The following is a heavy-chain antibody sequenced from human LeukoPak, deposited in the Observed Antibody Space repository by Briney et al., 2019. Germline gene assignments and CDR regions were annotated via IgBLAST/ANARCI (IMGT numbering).Heavy chain of an antibody. J-gene: IGHJ4*02. D-gene: IGHD5-12*01. CDR3: ARGYQWLRLGFDY. Sequence: GSVKVSCKASGYTFTGYYIHWVRQAPGQGLEWMGWINPNSGGTIYAQNFQGRVNMTRDTSISTVYMELSRLKSDDTAVYYCARGYQWLRLGFDYWGQGTLVTVSS. CDR1: GYTFTGYY. CDR2: INPNSGGT. V-gene: IGHV1-2*02.